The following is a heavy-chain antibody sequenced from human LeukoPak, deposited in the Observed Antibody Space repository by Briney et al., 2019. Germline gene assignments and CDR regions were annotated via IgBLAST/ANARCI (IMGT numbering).Heavy chain of an antibody. CDR2: IYSGGST. D-gene: IGHD1-1*01. CDR1: GFTVSSNY. J-gene: IGHJ4*02. Sequence: GGSLRLSRAASGFTVSSNYMSWVRQAPGKGLEWVSVIYSGGSTYYADSVKGRFTISRDNSKNTLYLQMNSLRAEDTAVYYCARDTTNEYYFDYWGQGTLVTVSS. CDR3: ARDTTNEYYFDY. V-gene: IGHV3-66*01.